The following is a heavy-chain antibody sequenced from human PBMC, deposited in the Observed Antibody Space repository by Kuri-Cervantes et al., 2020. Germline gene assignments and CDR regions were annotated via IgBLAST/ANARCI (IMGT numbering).Heavy chain of an antibody. D-gene: IGHD6-13*01. Sequence: SGPTLVKPTQTLTLTCTFSGFSLSTSGVGVGWIRQPPGKALEWLALIYWDDDKRYSPSLKSRLTITKDTSKNQVVLTMTNMDPVDTATYYCARIRPHSSSWYGEDYYYYYYMDVWGKGTTVTVSS. CDR2: IYWDDDK. CDR3: ARIRPHSSSWYGEDYYYYYYMDV. CDR1: GFSLSTSGVG. J-gene: IGHJ6*03. V-gene: IGHV2-5*02.